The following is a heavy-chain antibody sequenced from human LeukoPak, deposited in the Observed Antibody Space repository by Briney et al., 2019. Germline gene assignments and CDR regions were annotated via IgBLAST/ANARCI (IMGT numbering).Heavy chain of an antibody. D-gene: IGHD6-6*01. J-gene: IGHJ3*02. CDR3: ARDSSSSSHDAFDI. CDR1: GYTFTSYY. V-gene: IGHV1-2*02. Sequence: ASVKVSCKASGYTFTSYYMHWVRQAPGQGLEWMGWINPNSGGTNYAQKFQGRVTMTRDTSISTAYMELSRLRSDDTAVYYCARDSSSSSHDAFDIWGQGTMVTVSS. CDR2: INPNSGGT.